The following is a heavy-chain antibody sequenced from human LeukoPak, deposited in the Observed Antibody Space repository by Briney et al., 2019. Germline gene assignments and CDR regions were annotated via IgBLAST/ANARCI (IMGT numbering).Heavy chain of an antibody. D-gene: IGHD5-18*01. CDR2: IYYSGST. Sequence: SETLSLTCTDSGGSISSYYWSWIRQPPGKGLEWIGYIYYSGSTNYNPSLKSRVTISVDTSKNQFSLKLSSVTAADTAVYYCARAVDTAMAFDYWDQGTLVTVSS. CDR3: ARAVDTAMAFDY. V-gene: IGHV4-59*08. J-gene: IGHJ4*02. CDR1: GGSISSYY.